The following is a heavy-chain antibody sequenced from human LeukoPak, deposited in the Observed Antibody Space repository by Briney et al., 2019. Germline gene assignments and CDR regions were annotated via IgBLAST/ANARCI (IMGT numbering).Heavy chain of an antibody. J-gene: IGHJ5*02. V-gene: IGHV4-39*01. CDR3: ARLWGSSYLDP. D-gene: IGHD6-6*01. CDR1: GGSISSSSYY. CDR2: IYYSGST. Sequence: PSETLSLTCTVSGGSISSSSYYWGWIRQPPGKGLEWIGSIYYSGSTYYNPSLKRRVTISVDTSKNQFSLKVRSVTAADTAVYYCARLWGSSYLDPWGQGTLVTVSS.